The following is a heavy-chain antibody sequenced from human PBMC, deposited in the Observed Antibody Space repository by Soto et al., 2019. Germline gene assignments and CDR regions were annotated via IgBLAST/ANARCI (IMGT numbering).Heavy chain of an antibody. J-gene: IGHJ6*03. Sequence: SETLSLTCAVYGGSFSGYYWSWIRQPPGKGLEWIGEINHSGSTNYNPSLKSRVTISVDTSKNQFSLKLSSVTAADTAVYYCARGLWGGRGNESPLHLNAIPGYSSGWGYYYYMDVWGKGTTVTVSS. V-gene: IGHV4-34*01. CDR1: GGSFSGYY. D-gene: IGHD6-19*01. CDR2: INHSGST. CDR3: ARGLWGGRGNESPLHLNAIPGYSSGWGYYYYMDV.